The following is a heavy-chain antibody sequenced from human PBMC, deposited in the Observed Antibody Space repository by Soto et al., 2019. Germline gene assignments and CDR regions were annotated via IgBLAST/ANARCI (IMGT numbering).Heavy chain of an antibody. D-gene: IGHD2-21*02. CDR1: GFAFSSYW. CDR3: ARAPQVTTFHYGMDV. V-gene: IGHV3-7*05. J-gene: IGHJ6*02. CDR2: IEEDGNER. Sequence: VQLVESGGGLVQPGGSLRLTCTASGFAFSSYWMNWVRQAPGKGREWGASIEEDGNERYYVDSVKGRFTISRDNAMNSVYLQMNSLRAEDTAIYYCARAPQVTTFHYGMDVSDQGTTVTVSS.